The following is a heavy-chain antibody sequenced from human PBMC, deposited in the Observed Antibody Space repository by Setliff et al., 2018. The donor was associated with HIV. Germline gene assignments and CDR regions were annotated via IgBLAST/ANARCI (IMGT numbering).Heavy chain of an antibody. CDR2: IYYSGST. D-gene: IGHD7-27*01. Sequence: LSLTCTVYGGSFSGYFWSWIRQPPGKGLEWIGSIYYSGSTYYNPSLKSRVTISVDTSKNQFSLKLSSVTAADTAVYYCARDPLDGDGPFDYWGQGTLVTVSS. V-gene: IGHV4-39*02. J-gene: IGHJ4*02. CDR1: GGSFSGYF. CDR3: ARDPLDGDGPFDY.